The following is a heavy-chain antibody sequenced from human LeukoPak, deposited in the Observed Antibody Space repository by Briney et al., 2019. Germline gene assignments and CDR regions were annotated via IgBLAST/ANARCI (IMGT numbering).Heavy chain of an antibody. D-gene: IGHD2-2*01. CDR1: GESIRSSNW. Sequence: PSGTLSLTCSVSGESIRSSNWWSWVRQPPGKGLEWIGEIYHSGTTNYNPSLKSRVTISFATSTNQFFLDLSPVTAADTAVYYCSNKVYCSTTSCHPAGYWGLGSLVTVSS. V-gene: IGHV4-4*02. J-gene: IGHJ4*02. CDR3: SNKVYCSTTSCHPAGY. CDR2: IYHSGTT.